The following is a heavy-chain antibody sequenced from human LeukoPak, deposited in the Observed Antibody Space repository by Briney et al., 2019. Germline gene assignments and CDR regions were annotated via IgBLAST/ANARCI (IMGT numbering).Heavy chain of an antibody. D-gene: IGHD6-13*01. CDR2: IIPIFGTA. CDR1: GGTFSSYA. V-gene: IGHV1-69*05. Sequence: SVKVSCKASGGTFSSYAISWVRQAPGQGLEWMGGIIPIFGTANYAQKFQGRVTITTDESTSTAYMELSSLRAEDTAVYYCARDRVAAAASTVDYWGQGTLVTVSS. CDR3: ARDRVAAAASTVDY. J-gene: IGHJ4*02.